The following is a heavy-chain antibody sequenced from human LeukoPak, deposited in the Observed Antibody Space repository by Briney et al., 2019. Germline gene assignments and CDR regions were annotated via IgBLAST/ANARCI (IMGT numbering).Heavy chain of an antibody. Sequence: GVLRLSCAASGFTFSSYSMNRVRQAPGKGLEWVSYISDSSSTIFYADSVKGRFTISRDNAKNSVYLQMNSLRAEDSAVYYCAGGGDYWGQGTLVTVSS. V-gene: IGHV3-48*01. D-gene: IGHD5-12*01. CDR2: ISDSSSTI. J-gene: IGHJ4*02. CDR1: GFTFSSYS. CDR3: AGGGDY.